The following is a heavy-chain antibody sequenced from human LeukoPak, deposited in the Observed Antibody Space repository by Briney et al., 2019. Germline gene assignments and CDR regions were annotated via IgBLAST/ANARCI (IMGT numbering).Heavy chain of an antibody. CDR3: VRTMSNRQENWFDP. V-gene: IGHV1-2*02. Sequence: ASVKVSCKASGYTFSDFYIHWVRQDPGQGLQWMGWVFPKTGATKSAQKFQDRITMTRDTAISTVYLELSSLRSDDTGVYYCVRTMSNRQENWFDPGGQGTRVIVSS. J-gene: IGHJ5*02. CDR2: VFPKTGAT. CDR1: GYTFSDFY.